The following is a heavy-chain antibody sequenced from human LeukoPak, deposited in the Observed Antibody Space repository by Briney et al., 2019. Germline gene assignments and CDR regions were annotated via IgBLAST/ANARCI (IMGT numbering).Heavy chain of an antibody. J-gene: IGHJ4*02. V-gene: IGHV3-7*01. CDR1: GFNFGNYW. CDR3: ARDIIRGQSDFDY. CDR2: IEDDGSEQ. Sequence: RGSLRVSCVASGFNFGNYWMSWVRQAPGKGLEFVGNIEDDGSEQNYVDSVKGRFTISRDNVKNSLYLQMNSLRVEDTAVYYCARDIIRGQSDFDYWGQGILVTVSS. D-gene: IGHD5-12*01.